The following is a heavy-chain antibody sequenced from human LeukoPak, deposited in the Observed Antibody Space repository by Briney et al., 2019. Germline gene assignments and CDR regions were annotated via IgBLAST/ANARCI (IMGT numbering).Heavy chain of an antibody. V-gene: IGHV4-59*08. CDR1: GGSISSYY. D-gene: IGHD4-17*01. Sequence: SETLSLTCTVSGGSISSYYWSWIRQPPGKGLEWIGYIYYSGSTNYNPSLKSRVTISVDTSKSQFSLKLSSVTAADTAVYYCARSKGRYGDSNLFDYWGQGTLVTVSS. CDR2: IYYSGST. CDR3: ARSKGRYGDSNLFDY. J-gene: IGHJ4*02.